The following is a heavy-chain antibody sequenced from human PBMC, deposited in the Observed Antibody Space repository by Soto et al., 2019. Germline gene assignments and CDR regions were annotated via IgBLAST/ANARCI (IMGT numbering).Heavy chain of an antibody. V-gene: IGHV5-51*01. J-gene: IGHJ6*02. CDR1: GYSFTSYW. D-gene: IGHD3-3*01. CDR2: IYPGDSDT. Sequence: PGESLKISCKGSGYSFTSYWIGWVRQMPGKGLEWMGIIYPGDSDTRYSPSFQGQVTISADKSISTAYLQWSSLKASDTAMYYCARQEEWRDYCYYGMDGWGQGTTVTVSS. CDR3: ARQEEWRDYCYYGMDG.